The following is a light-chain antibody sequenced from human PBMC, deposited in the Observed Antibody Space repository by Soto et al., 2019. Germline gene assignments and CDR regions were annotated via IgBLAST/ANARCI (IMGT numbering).Light chain of an antibody. CDR2: TTN. J-gene: IGLJ1*01. V-gene: IGLV1-44*01. CDR1: SSNIGTSS. Sequence: QSVLTQPHSASGTPGQRVTISCSGSSSNIGTSSVHWFQQLPGTAPKLLISTTNQRPSGVPERFSGSKSGTSASLAISGLQSEDEADYYCAEWDDSLNRPVFGSGTKAT. CDR3: AEWDDSLNRPV.